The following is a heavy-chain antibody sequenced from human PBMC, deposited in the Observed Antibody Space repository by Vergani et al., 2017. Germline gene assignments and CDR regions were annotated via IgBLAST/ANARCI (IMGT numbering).Heavy chain of an antibody. D-gene: IGHD6-19*01. CDR2: IRSKAYGGTT. CDR3: TRAFGYSSGWQDY. CDR1: GFTFGDYA. J-gene: IGHJ4*02. V-gene: IGHV3-49*04. Sequence: EVQLVESGGGLVQPGRSLRLSCTASGFTFGDYAMSWVRQAPGKGLEWVGFIRSKAYGGTTEYAASVKGRFTISRADSKSIAYMQMNSLKTEDTAVYYCTRAFGYSSGWQDYWGQGTLVTVSS.